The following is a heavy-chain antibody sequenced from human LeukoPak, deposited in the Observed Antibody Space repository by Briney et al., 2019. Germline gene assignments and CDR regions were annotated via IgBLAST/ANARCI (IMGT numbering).Heavy chain of an antibody. V-gene: IGHV3-23*01. Sequence: GGSLRLSCAASGFTFSSYAMSWVRQAPGKGLEWVSAISGSGGSTYYADSVKGRFTISRDNSKNTLYLQMNSLRAEDTAVYYCAKDLGITRYYYYGMDVWGQGTTVTVSS. CDR3: AKDLGITRYYYYGMDV. CDR1: GFTFSSYA. CDR2: ISGSGGST. J-gene: IGHJ6*02. D-gene: IGHD3-3*01.